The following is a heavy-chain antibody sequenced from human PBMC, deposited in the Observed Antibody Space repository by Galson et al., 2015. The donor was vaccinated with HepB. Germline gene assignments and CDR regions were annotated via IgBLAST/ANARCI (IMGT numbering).Heavy chain of an antibody. CDR2: IRYDGSNK. D-gene: IGHD6-19*01. J-gene: IGHJ4*02. CDR3: AKDALGPKYSSGWYLGYFDY. V-gene: IGHV3-30*02. Sequence: SLRLSCAASGFTFSSYGMHWVRQAPGKGLEWVAFIRYDGSNKYYADSVKGRFTISRDNSKNTLYLQMNSLRAEDTAVYYCAKDALGPKYSSGWYLGYFDYWGQGTLVTVSS. CDR1: GFTFSSYG.